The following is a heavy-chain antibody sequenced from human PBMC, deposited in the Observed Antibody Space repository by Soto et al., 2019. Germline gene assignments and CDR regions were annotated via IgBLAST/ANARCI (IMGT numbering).Heavy chain of an antibody. V-gene: IGHV4-39*01. D-gene: IGHD3-3*01. CDR1: GGSISSSSYY. CDR2: IYYSGST. CDR3: ARHGSNYDFWSGYAGNWFDP. J-gene: IGHJ5*02. Sequence: TSETLSLTCAVSGGSISSSSYYWGWIRQPPGKGLEWIGSIYYSGSTYYNPSLKSRVTISVDTSKNQFSLKLSSVTAADTAVYYCARHGSNYDFWSGYAGNWFDPWGQGTLVTVSS.